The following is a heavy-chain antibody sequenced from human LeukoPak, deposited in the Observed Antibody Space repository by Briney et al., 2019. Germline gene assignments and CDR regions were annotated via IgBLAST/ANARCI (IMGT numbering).Heavy chain of an antibody. CDR2: ISSSSSYI. CDR1: GFTFSSYS. Sequence: GGSLRLSCAASGFTFSSYSMNWVRQAPGKGLEWVSSISSSSSYIYYADSVKGRFTISRDNAKNSLYLQMNSLRAEDTAVYYCARGAIQYYYGMDVWGQGTTVTVSS. D-gene: IGHD2-2*01. CDR3: ARGAIQYYYGMDV. J-gene: IGHJ6*02. V-gene: IGHV3-21*01.